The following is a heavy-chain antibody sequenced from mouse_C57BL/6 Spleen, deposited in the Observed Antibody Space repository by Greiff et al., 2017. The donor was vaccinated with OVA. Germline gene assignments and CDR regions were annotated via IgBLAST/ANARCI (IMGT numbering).Heavy chain of an antibody. D-gene: IGHD1-1*01. CDR3: ARDYYGSMAWFAY. J-gene: IGHJ3*01. V-gene: IGHV1-26*01. CDR2: INPNNGGT. CDR1: GYTFTDYY. Sequence: EVQLQQSGPELVKPGASVKLSCKASGYTFTDYYMNWVKQSHGKSLEWIGDINPNNGGTSYNQKVKGKATLTVDKSSSTAYMELRSLTSEDSAVYYCARDYYGSMAWFAYWGQGTLVTVSA.